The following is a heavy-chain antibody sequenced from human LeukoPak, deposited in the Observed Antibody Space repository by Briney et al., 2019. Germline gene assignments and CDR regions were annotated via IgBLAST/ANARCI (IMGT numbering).Heavy chain of an antibody. CDR2: SNPSGGSS. CDR1: GYTFTSYY. D-gene: IGHD6-13*01. V-gene: IGHV1-46*01. CDR3: ATGAAGPLDY. J-gene: IGHJ4*02. Sequence: GASVKVSCKASGYTFTSYYIHWVRQAPGQGLEWMGISNPSGGSSNYAQKFQGRVTMTRDTSTSTAYMELSSLRSEDTAVYYCATGAAGPLDYWGQGTLVTVSS.